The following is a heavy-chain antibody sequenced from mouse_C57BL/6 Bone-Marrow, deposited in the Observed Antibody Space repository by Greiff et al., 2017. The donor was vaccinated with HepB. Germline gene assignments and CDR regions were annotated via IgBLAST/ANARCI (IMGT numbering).Heavy chain of an antibody. J-gene: IGHJ2*01. CDR2: ISGGGGNT. Sequence: EVNVVESGGGLVKPGGSLKLSCAASGFTFSSYTMSWVRQTPEKRLEWVATISGGGGNTYYPDSVKGRFTISRDNAKNTLYLQMSSLRSEDTALYYCARHGAFDYWGQGTTLTVSS. V-gene: IGHV5-9*01. CDR1: GFTFSSYT. CDR3: ARHGAFDY.